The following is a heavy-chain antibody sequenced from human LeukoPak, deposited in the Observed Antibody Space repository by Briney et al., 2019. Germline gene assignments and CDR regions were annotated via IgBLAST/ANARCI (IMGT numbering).Heavy chain of an antibody. CDR2: ISSSGNTI. V-gene: IGHV3-11*01. CDR3: ARRGVQLQRISWFDP. J-gene: IGHJ5*02. CDR1: GFTFSDYY. D-gene: IGHD1-1*01. Sequence: GGSLRLSCAASGFTFSDYYMSWIRQAPGKGLEWVSYISSSGNTIYYADSVKGRFTNSRDNAKNSLYLQMNSLRAEDTAVYYCARRGVQLQRISWFDPWGQGTLVTVSS.